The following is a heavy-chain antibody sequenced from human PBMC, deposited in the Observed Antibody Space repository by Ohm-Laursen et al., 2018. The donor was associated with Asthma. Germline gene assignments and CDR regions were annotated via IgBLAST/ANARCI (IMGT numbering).Heavy chain of an antibody. CDR2: IYHSGST. CDR3: ARDRAYCRGGDCGWFGP. D-gene: IGHD2-15*01. CDR1: GGSISSSNW. J-gene: IGHJ5*02. Sequence: PGTLSLTWAVSGGSISSSNWWSWVRQPPGKGLEWIGEIYHSGSTNYNPSLKSRVTISVDKSKNQFSLKLSSVTAADTAVYFCARDRAYCRGGDCGWFGPWGPGTLGTVSS. V-gene: IGHV4-4*01.